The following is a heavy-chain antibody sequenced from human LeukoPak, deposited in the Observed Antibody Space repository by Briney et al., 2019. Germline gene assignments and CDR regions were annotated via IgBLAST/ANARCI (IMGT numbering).Heavy chain of an antibody. Sequence: SETLSLTCAVYGGSFSGYYWSWIRQPPGKGLEWIGEINHSGSTNYNPSLKSRVTISVDTSKNQFSLKLSSVTAADTAVYYCARDSPYDSSGYAFDIWGQGTMVTVSS. D-gene: IGHD3-22*01. CDR1: GGSFSGYY. CDR3: ARDSPYDSSGYAFDI. V-gene: IGHV4-34*01. CDR2: INHSGST. J-gene: IGHJ3*02.